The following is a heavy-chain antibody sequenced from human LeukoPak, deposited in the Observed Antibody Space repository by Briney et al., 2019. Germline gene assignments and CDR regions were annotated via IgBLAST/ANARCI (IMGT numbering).Heavy chain of an antibody. J-gene: IGHJ4*02. CDR2: VYSKTDGGTV. CDR1: RLTVSGNY. V-gene: IGHV3-15*01. Sequence: GGSLRLSCAASRLTVSGNYMSWVRQAPGKGLEWVGRVYSKTDGGTVDYAAPVKGRFTISRDDSKNTLYLHMNSLKTEDTAVYYCATAPPGGIDYWGQGTLVTVPS. CDR3: ATAPPGGIDY.